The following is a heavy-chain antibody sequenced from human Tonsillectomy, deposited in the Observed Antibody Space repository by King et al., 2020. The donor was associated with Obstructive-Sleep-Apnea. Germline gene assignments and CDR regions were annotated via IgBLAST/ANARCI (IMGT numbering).Heavy chain of an antibody. D-gene: IGHD5-18*01. Sequence: VQLVESGGGVVQPGRSLRLSCSASGFTFSGYSMHWVRQAPGKGLEWLAFTSYDGSNRYYASSVKGRFTISKDTSTNTPYLQTSGLRPDDSGIYYCGREPVAYSTTWDVAHWGQGTLVTVSS. J-gene: IGHJ4*02. CDR1: GFTFSGYS. CDR3: GREPVAYSTTWDVAH. CDR2: TSYDGSNR. V-gene: IGHV3-30-3*01.